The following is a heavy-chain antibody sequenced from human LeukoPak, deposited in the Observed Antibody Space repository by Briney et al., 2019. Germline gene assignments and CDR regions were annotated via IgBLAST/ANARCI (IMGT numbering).Heavy chain of an antibody. J-gene: IGHJ3*02. CDR2: IYYSGSS. Sequence: PSQTLSLTCTVSGGSINNGGYYWSWIRQHPGKGLEWIGYIYYSGSSYYNPSLRSRVTISVDTSKNHFSLKLSSVTAADTAVYYCARVLKRHDAFDIWGQGTMVTVSS. V-gene: IGHV4-31*03. CDR1: GGSINNGGYY. D-gene: IGHD3-9*01. CDR3: ARVLKRHDAFDI.